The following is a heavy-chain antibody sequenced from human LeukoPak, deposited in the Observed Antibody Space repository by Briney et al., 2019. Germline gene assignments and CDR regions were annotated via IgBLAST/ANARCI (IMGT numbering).Heavy chain of an antibody. Sequence: ASVKVSCKASGGTFSSYAISWVRQATGQGLEWMGRIIPILGIANYAQKFQGRVTITADESTSTAYMELSSLRSEDTAVYYCARPGSAVGATTAEYFQHWGQGTLVTVSS. J-gene: IGHJ1*01. CDR2: IIPILGIA. V-gene: IGHV1-69*04. CDR3: ARPGSAVGATTAEYFQH. CDR1: GGTFSSYA. D-gene: IGHD1-26*01.